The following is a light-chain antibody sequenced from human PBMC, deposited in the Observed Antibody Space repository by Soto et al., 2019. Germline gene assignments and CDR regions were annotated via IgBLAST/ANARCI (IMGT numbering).Light chain of an antibody. J-gene: IGKJ4*01. Sequence: EIVLTQSPATLSLSPGERATLSCRASQSVSSYLAWYQQKPGQAPRLLIYDASNRATGIPARFSGSGSGTDFTLTLSRLEHEDFAVYYCQQRSNWPHALTFGEGPKVEIK. CDR1: QSVSSY. CDR2: DAS. V-gene: IGKV3-11*01. CDR3: QQRSNWPHALT.